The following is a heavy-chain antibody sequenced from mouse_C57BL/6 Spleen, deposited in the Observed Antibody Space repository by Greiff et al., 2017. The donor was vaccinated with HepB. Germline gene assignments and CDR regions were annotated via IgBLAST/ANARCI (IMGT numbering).Heavy chain of an antibody. CDR1: GIDFSRYW. CDR2: INPDSSTI. V-gene: IGHV4-1*01. D-gene: IGHD2-1*01. Sequence: EASGIDFSRYWMSWVRRAPGKGLEWIGEINPDSSTINYAPSLKDKFIISRDNAKNTLYLQMSKVRSEDTALYYCATYGNYGEFFAYWGQGTLVTVSA. J-gene: IGHJ3*01. CDR3: ATYGNYGEFFAY.